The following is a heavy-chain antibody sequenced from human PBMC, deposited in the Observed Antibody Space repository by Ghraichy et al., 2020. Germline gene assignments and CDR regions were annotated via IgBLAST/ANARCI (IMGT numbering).Heavy chain of an antibody. CDR2: ISSDGSNT. J-gene: IGHJ4*02. CDR3: AKASYDSSTNYWGRFEDY. V-gene: IGHV3-30*18. D-gene: IGHD3-22*01. Sequence: GGSLRLSCAASGFTFSSNGMHWVRQAPGKGLEWVAVISSDGSNTYYEDSVKGRFTVSRDNFKSTVYLQMNDLRPEDTAVYYCAKASYDSSTNYWGRFEDYWGQGTLVTVSS. CDR1: GFTFSSNG.